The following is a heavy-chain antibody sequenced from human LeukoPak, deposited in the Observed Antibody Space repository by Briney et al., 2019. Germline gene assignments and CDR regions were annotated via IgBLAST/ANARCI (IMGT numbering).Heavy chain of an antibody. CDR2: INHSGST. V-gene: IGHV4-34*01. Sequence: SATLSLTCAVYGGSFSGYYWSWIRPPPGKGLEWIGEINHSGSTNYNPSLRSRVTISVDTSKNQFSLKLSSVTAADTAVYYCARDRLPPYSSSWYDYFDYWGQGTLVTVSS. CDR3: ARDRLPPYSSSWYDYFDY. D-gene: IGHD6-13*01. CDR1: GGSFSGYY. J-gene: IGHJ4*02.